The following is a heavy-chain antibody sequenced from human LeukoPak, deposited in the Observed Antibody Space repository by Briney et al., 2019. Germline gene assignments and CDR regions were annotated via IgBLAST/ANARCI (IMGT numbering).Heavy chain of an antibody. D-gene: IGHD7-27*01. CDR3: TRGHWGLQS. CDR2: IHHSGNS. CDR1: GASVTDYY. V-gene: IGHV4-59*02. Sequence: PSETLSLTCTVSGASVTDYYWSWIRQSPGKRLEWISYIHHSGNSDYNPSLRSRVTTSLDTSKNQFSLNLISVTAADTAVYYRTRGHWGLQSWSQGTLVTVSS. J-gene: IGHJ5*02.